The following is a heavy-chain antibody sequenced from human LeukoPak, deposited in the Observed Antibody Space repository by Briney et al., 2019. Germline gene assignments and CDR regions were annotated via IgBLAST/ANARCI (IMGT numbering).Heavy chain of an antibody. CDR3: VRGPSYDY. CDR2: IGTAGDT. V-gene: IGHV3-13*01. CDR1: GFTFSRYD. D-gene: IGHD1-26*01. Sequence: PGGSLRLSCAASGFTFSRYDMHWVRQDTGKRLEWVSSIGTAGDTYYPGSVKGRFIISREDAKNSLYIQMNSLRAGDTAVYYCVRGPSYDYWGQGTLVTVSS. J-gene: IGHJ4*02.